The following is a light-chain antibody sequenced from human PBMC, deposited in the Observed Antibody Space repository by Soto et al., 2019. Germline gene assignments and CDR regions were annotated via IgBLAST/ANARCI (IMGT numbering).Light chain of an antibody. Sequence: EIVLTQSPCTLSLSPGEGATLSCRASQTISSFLAWYQQKRGQAPRLLIHGASNRATGIPDRFSGSGSGTDFTLTITRLEPEDFAVYYCQQYCGSPRTFGQGTKVDIK. CDR3: QQYCGSPRT. CDR2: GAS. CDR1: QTISSF. J-gene: IGKJ1*01. V-gene: IGKV3-20*01.